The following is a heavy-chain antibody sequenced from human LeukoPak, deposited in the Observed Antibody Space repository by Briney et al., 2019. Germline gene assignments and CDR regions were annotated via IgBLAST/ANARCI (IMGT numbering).Heavy chain of an antibody. D-gene: IGHD3-3*01. V-gene: IGHV3-21*01. CDR1: GFTFSSYS. J-gene: IGHJ4*02. CDR2: ISSSSSYI. Sequence: KPGGSLRLSCAASGFTFSSYSMNWVRQAPGKGLEWVSSISSSSSYIYYADSVKGRFTISRDNAKNSLYLQMNSLGAGDTAVYYCARGGRIFGVVPLDYWGQGTLVTVSS. CDR3: ARGGRIFGVVPLDY.